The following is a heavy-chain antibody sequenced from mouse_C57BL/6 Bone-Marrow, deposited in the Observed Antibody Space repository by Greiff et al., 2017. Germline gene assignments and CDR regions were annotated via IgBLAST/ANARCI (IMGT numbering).Heavy chain of an antibody. CDR2: INPYNGGT. Sequence: DVQLQESGPVLVKPGASVKMSCKASGYTFTDYYMNWVKQSHGKSLEWIGVINPYNGGTSYNQKFKGKATLTVDKSSSTAYMELNSLTSEDSAVYYCAIAYDYDGYYFDYWGQGTTLTVSS. CDR1: GYTFTDYY. V-gene: IGHV1-19*01. J-gene: IGHJ2*01. CDR3: AIAYDYDGYYFDY. D-gene: IGHD2-4*01.